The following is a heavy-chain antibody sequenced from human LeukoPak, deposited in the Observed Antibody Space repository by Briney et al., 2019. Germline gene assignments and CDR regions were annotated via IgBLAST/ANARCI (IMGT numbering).Heavy chain of an antibody. CDR2: IYYSATT. V-gene: IGHV4-30-4*07. J-gene: IGHJ4*02. D-gene: IGHD6-25*01. CDR3: AREGRALADLPTSDY. CDR1: GGSISSGGYS. Sequence: SETLSLTCAVSGGSISSGGYSWSWIRQPPGKGLEWIGYIYYSATTYYNPSLKSRVTISVDTSKNQFSLKLSSVTAADTAVYYCAREGRALADLPTSDYWGQGTLVTVSS.